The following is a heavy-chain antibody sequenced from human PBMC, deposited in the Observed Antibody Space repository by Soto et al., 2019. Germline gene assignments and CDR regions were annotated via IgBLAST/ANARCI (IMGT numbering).Heavy chain of an antibody. D-gene: IGHD3-10*01. J-gene: IGHJ6*02. CDR2: ISGSGGST. CDR3: AKDDYHFGSGYYYGLDV. V-gene: IGHV3-23*01. Sequence: GGSLRLSCAASGFTFSSYAMSWVRQAPGKGLEWVSVISGSGGSTFSADSVKGRFTISRDNSKNTLYLQMNSLRPEDTAVYYCAKDDYHFGSGYYYGLDVWGQGTTVTVSS. CDR1: GFTFSSYA.